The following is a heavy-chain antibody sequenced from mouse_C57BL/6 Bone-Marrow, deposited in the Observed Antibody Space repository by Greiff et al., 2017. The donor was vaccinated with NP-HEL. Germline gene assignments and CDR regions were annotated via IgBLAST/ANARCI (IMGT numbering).Heavy chain of an antibody. CDR1: GYTFTSYW. D-gene: IGHD1-1*01. V-gene: IGHV1-69*01. CDR3: AISVYSYGSPFDY. CDR2: IDPSDSYT. J-gene: IGHJ2*01. Sequence: QVQLKQPGAELVMPGASVKLSCKASGYTFTSYWMHWVKQRPGQGLEWIGEIDPSDSYTNYNQKFKGKSTLTVDKSSSTAYMQLSSLTSEDSAVYYCAISVYSYGSPFDYCCQGTTLPVSS.